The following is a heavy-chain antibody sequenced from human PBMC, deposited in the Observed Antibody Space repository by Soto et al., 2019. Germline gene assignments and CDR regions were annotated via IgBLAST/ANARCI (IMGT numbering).Heavy chain of an antibody. Sequence: GGSLRLSCAASGFTFSSYAMSWVRQAPGKGLEWVSAISGSGGSTYYADSVKGRFTISRDNSKDTLYLQMNSLRAEDTAVYYCAKDSLDSPSFDYWGQGTLVTVSS. D-gene: IGHD2-15*01. J-gene: IGHJ4*02. CDR1: GFTFSSYA. CDR2: ISGSGGST. CDR3: AKDSLDSPSFDY. V-gene: IGHV3-23*01.